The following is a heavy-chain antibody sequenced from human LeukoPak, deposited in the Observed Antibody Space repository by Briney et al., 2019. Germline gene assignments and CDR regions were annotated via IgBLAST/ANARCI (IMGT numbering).Heavy chain of an antibody. V-gene: IGHV1-46*01. Sequence: ASVKASCKASGYTFTGYYMHWVRQAPGQGLEWMGIINPSGGSTSYAQKFQGRVTMTRDMSTSTVYMELSSLRSEDTAVYYCARDRWAVAGLLSSRGIDYWGQGTLVTVSS. J-gene: IGHJ4*02. D-gene: IGHD6-19*01. CDR2: INPSGGST. CDR1: GYTFTGYY. CDR3: ARDRWAVAGLLSSRGIDY.